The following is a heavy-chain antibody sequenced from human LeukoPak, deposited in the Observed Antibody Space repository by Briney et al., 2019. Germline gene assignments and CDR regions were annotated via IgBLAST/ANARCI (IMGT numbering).Heavy chain of an antibody. CDR2: IYTSGST. Sequence: SQTLSLTCTVSGGSISSGSYYWSWIRQPAGKGLEWIGRIYTSGSTNYNPSLKSRVTISVDTSKNQFSLKLSSVTAADTAVYYCARDWPEGYGYWFDPWGQGTLVTVSS. CDR1: GGSISSGSYY. CDR3: ARDWPEGYGYWFDP. D-gene: IGHD5-18*01. J-gene: IGHJ5*02. V-gene: IGHV4-61*02.